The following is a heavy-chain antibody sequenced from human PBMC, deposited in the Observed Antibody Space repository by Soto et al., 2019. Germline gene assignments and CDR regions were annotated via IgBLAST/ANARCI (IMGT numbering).Heavy chain of an antibody. V-gene: IGHV5-51*01. Sequence: GEAVKISYKGSGYRFTNYWIGWVRQMHGKGLEWMGIIYPGDSDTRYSPSFQGQVTISADKSISTAYLQWSSLKASDTAMYYCARGTLSSDFDYWGQGTLVTVYS. J-gene: IGHJ4*02. CDR3: ARGTLSSDFDY. D-gene: IGHD3-16*01. CDR2: IYPGDSDT. CDR1: GYRFTNYW.